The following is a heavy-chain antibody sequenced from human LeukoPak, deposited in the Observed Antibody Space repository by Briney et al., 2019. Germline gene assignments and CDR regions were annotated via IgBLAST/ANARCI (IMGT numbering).Heavy chain of an antibody. CDR3: ARGIPEIMSHFDY. V-gene: IGHV3-30-3*01. CDR1: GFTFSSYA. J-gene: IGHJ4*02. CDR2: ISYDGSNK. D-gene: IGHD5-18*01. Sequence: GGSLRLSCAASGFTFSSYAMHWVRQAPGKGLEWVAVISYDGSNKYYADSVKGRFTISRDNSKNTLYLQMNSLRAEDTAVYYCARGIPEIMSHFDYWGQGTLVTVSS.